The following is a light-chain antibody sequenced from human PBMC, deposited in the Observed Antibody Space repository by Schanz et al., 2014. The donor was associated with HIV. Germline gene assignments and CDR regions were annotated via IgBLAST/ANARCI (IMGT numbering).Light chain of an antibody. Sequence: QSVLTQPPSVSAAPGQKVTISCSGSSSNIGNNYVSWYQQFPGTAPKLLIYDNYQRPSGIPDRFSGSKSGTSATLGITGLQTGDEADYYCGTWDSSLSVWVFGGGTQLTVL. V-gene: IGLV1-51*01. CDR2: DNY. CDR3: GTWDSSLSVWV. CDR1: SSNIGNNY. J-gene: IGLJ3*02.